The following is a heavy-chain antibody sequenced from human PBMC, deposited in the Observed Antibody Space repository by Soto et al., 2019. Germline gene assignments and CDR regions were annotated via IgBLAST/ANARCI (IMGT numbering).Heavy chain of an antibody. Sequence: QVQLLQSGAEVKKPGASVRVSCKASGYTFTSYGVSWVRQAPGHGLEWMVWISAYNDKTNYEQKLQGRVTMTTAPSTNTAYMELRSLKSDDTAVYYCARDGYGAYCDYWGQGTLVTVSS. CDR1: GYTFTSYG. J-gene: IGHJ4*02. D-gene: IGHD2-8*01. CDR2: ISAYNDKT. CDR3: ARDGYGAYCDY. V-gene: IGHV1-18*04.